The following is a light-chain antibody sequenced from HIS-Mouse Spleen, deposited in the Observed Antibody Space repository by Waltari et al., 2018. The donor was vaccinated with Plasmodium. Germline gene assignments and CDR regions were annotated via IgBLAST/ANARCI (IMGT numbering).Light chain of an antibody. CDR3: QKYNSASLT. CDR2: AAS. V-gene: IGKV1-27*01. Sequence: DIQMTQSPSSLSASVGDRVTITSRARQGIINYLAWYQQKPGKVPKLLSYAASTLQSGVPSRFSGSGSGTDFTLTISSLQPEDVATYYCQKYNSASLTFGGGTKVEIK. CDR1: QGIINY. J-gene: IGKJ4*01.